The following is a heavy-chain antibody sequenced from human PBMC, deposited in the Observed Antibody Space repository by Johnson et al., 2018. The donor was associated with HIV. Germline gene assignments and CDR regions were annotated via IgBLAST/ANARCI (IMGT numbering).Heavy chain of an antibody. CDR3: ARGLLAGNDAFDI. CDR2: IYSGGST. V-gene: IGHV3-66*01. J-gene: IGHJ3*02. CDR1: GFAFSTYD. D-gene: IGHD6-13*01. Sequence: VQVVESGGGLVQPGASLRLSCAASGFAFSTYDMHWVRQTTGKGLEWVSVIYSGGSTYYADSVKGRFTISRDNSKNTLYLQMNSLRAEDTAVYYCARGLLAGNDAFDIWGQGTMVTVSS.